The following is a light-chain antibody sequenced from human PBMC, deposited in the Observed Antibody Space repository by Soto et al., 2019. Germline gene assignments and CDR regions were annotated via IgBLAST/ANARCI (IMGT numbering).Light chain of an antibody. V-gene: IGLV2-14*01. CDR3: TSYTTGSTLV. Sequence: TQPACVTGSPGQSITISCTGTSSGVGSYNYVSWYQHHPGKAPKLMIYEVSNRPSGVSNRFPGSKSGNTASLTISGLQAEDEADYYCTSYTTGSTLVLGTGTKVTVL. J-gene: IGLJ1*01. CDR1: SSGVGSYNY. CDR2: EVS.